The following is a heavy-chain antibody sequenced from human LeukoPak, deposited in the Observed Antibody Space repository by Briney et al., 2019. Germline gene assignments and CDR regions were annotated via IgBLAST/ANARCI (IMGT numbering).Heavy chain of an antibody. CDR3: AKALRDSSGFYIYYGMDV. J-gene: IGHJ6*02. D-gene: IGHD3-22*01. CDR2: ITWNSRIV. CDR1: GFTFDDYA. Sequence: GGSLRLSCAASGFTFDDYAMYWVRQAPGKGLEWVSGITWNSRIVAYADSVKGRFTISRDNAKNSLYLQMNSLRAEDTALYYCAKALRDSSGFYIYYGMDVWGQGTTVTVAS. V-gene: IGHV3-9*01.